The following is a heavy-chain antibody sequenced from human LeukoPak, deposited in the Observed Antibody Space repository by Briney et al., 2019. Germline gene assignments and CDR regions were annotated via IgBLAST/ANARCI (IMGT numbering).Heavy chain of an antibody. D-gene: IGHD1-14*01. CDR2: IYYSGST. J-gene: IGHJ3*02. V-gene: IGHV4-39*07. CDR3: ARDQNRGGAFDI. Sequence: RSSETLSLTCTVSGGSISSDSYYWTWIRQPPGKGLEWIGSIYYSGSTYYNPSLKSRVTISVDTSKNQFSLKLSSVTAADTAVYYCARDQNRGGAFDIWGQGTMVTVSS. CDR1: GGSISSDSYY.